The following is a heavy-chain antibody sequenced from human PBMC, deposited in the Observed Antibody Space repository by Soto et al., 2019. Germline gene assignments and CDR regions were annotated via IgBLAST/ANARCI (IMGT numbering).Heavy chain of an antibody. J-gene: IGHJ3*02. D-gene: IGHD6-19*01. Sequence: QVQLVQSGAEVKKPGASVKVSCKASGYTFSTYGITWVRQAPGQGLEWMGWISAYNGNTNHAQKLQGRLTMTTDTSTSTAYMELRSLRSDDTAVDCCARHQSSDWHFDAFDIWGQGTMVTVSS. V-gene: IGHV1-18*01. CDR1: GYTFSTYG. CDR2: ISAYNGNT. CDR3: ARHQSSDWHFDAFDI.